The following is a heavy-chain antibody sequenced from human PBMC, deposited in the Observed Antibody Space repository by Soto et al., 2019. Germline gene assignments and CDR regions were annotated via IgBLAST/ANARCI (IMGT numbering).Heavy chain of an antibody. CDR1: GYPVTAYY. V-gene: IGHV1-2*02. CDR3: AEGGGGWGGGSGGFCK. Sequence: QLHLVQSGAVVKKPGASVTVSCSASGYPVTAYYMHWVRQAPGRGLEWMGGINPATGAAKYTQTFQGRGHLARDPSPGTVFLETGGPTFWGTGRFFLAEGGGGWGGGSGGFCKGGQGTLVTVSS. D-gene: IGHD2-8*02. J-gene: IGHJ3*01. CDR2: INPATGAA.